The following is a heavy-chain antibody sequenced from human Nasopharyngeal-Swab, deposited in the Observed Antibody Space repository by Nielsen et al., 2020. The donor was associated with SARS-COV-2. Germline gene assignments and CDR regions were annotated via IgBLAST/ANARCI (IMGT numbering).Heavy chain of an antibody. Sequence: GESLKISCAASGFTFSSYDMHWVRQATGKRLEWVSLIGTAGDTDYPGSVKGRFSISRENAKNSLYLQMNSLRAGDTAVYYCARRGYGGKRGNGMDVWGQGTTVTVSS. D-gene: IGHD4-23*01. CDR1: GFTFSSYD. CDR3: ARRGYGGKRGNGMDV. V-gene: IGHV3-13*01. J-gene: IGHJ6*02. CDR2: IGTAGDT.